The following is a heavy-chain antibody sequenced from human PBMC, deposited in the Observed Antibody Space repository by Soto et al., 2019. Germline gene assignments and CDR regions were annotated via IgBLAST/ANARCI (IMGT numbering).Heavy chain of an antibody. D-gene: IGHD6-19*01. CDR1: TESLRGYY. CDR2: ISRSGFT. J-gene: IGHJ5*02. CDR3: ARGLFSSGWYSYFDP. V-gene: IGHV4-34*01. Sequence: QVQLQQRGAGLLRPSETLSLTCAVSTESLRGYYWTWIRQSPGKGLEWIGEISRSGFTNYNPSLESRVTLSVDTSKSEFSLHLTSMTAADTALYYCARGLFSSGWYSYFDPWGQGTPVTVSS.